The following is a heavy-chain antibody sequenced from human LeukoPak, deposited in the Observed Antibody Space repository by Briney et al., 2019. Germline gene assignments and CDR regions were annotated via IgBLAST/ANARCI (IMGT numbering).Heavy chain of an antibody. CDR2: IKQDGSEK. V-gene: IGHV3-7*01. CDR1: GFTFSTYW. Sequence: GGSLRLSCAASGFTFSTYWMTWVRQAPGKGLEWVANIKQDGSEKYYVDSVKGRFTISRDNAKNSLYLQMNSLRAEDTAVYYCAKVRLGYCSGGSCSRGGTSTDVWGRGTTVTISS. CDR3: AKVRLGYCSGGSCSRGGTSTDV. J-gene: IGHJ6*04. D-gene: IGHD2-15*01.